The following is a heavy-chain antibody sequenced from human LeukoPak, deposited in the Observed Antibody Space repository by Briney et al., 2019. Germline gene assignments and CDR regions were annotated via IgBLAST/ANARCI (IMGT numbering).Heavy chain of an antibody. CDR1: GFTFSSYS. CDR3: AELGITMIGGV. CDR2: ISSSSSYI. J-gene: IGHJ6*04. D-gene: IGHD3-10*02. V-gene: IGHV3-21*01. Sequence: PGGSLRLSCAASGFTFSSYSMNWVRQAPEMGLEWVSYISSSSSYINYADSVKGRFTISRDNAKNSLYLQMNSLRAEDTAVYYCAELGITMIGGVWGKGTTVTISS.